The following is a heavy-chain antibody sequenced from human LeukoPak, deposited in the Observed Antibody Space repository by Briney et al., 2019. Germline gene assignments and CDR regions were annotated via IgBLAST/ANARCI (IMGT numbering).Heavy chain of an antibody. CDR3: AADSHYGDYYYYYGMDV. CDR1: GFTFTSSA. V-gene: IGHV1-58*02. Sequence: GASVKVSCKASGFTFTSSAMQWVRQARGQRLEWIGWIVVGSGNTNYAQKFQERVTIARDMSTSTAYMELSSLRSEDTAVYYRAADSHYGDYYYYYGMDVWGQGTTVTVSS. D-gene: IGHD4-17*01. CDR2: IVVGSGNT. J-gene: IGHJ6*02.